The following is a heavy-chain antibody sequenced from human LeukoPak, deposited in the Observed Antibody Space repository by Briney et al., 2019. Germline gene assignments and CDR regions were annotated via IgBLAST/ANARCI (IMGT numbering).Heavy chain of an antibody. J-gene: IGHJ6*02. V-gene: IGHV1-69*13. Sequence: SVKVSCKASGGTFSSYAISWVRQAPGQGLEWMGGIIPIFGTANYAQKVQGRVTITADETTSTAYMELSSLRSEDTAVYYCASRYCTNGVCLDNPYYYYGMDVWGQGTTVTVSS. CDR1: GGTFSSYA. CDR2: IIPIFGTA. D-gene: IGHD2-8*01. CDR3: ASRYCTNGVCLDNPYYYYGMDV.